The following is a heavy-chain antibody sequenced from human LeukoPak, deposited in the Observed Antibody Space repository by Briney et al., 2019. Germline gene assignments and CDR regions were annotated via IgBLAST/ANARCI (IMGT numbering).Heavy chain of an antibody. CDR3: ARGGGVLLWFGEGSDYYMDV. D-gene: IGHD3-10*01. CDR2: ISSSSSTI. V-gene: IGHV3-48*01. CDR1: GFTFSSYS. Sequence: GGSLRLSCAASGFTFSSYSMNWVRQAPGKGLEWISYISSSSSTIYYADSVKGRFTISRDNAKNSLYLQLNSLRAEDTAVYYCARGGGVLLWFGEGSDYYMDVWGEGTTVTISS. J-gene: IGHJ6*03.